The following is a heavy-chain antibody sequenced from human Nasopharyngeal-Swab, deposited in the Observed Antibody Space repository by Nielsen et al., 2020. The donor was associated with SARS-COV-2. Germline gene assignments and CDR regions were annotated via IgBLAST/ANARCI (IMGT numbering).Heavy chain of an antibody. CDR3: ARDKNYYDSSGYANWFDP. V-gene: IGHV3-21*01. Sequence: WIRQPPGKGLEWISSTSSSSSYIYYADSVKGRFTISRDNAKNSLYLQMNSLRAEDTAVYYCARDKNYYDSSGYANWFDPWGQGTLVTVSS. D-gene: IGHD3-22*01. J-gene: IGHJ5*02. CDR2: TSSSSSYI.